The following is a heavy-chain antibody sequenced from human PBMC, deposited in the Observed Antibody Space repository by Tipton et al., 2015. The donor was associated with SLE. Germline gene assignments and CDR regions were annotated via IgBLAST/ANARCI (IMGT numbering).Heavy chain of an antibody. V-gene: IGHV3-30*04. CDR1: GFTFSSYA. CDR3: ARDKKQLVAFDI. Sequence: SLRLSCAASGFTFSSYAMHWVRQAPGKGLEWVAVISYDGSNKYYADSVKGRFTISRDNSKNTLYLQMSSLRAEDTAVYYCARDKKQLVAFDIWGQGTMVTVSS. CDR2: ISYDGSNK. D-gene: IGHD6-6*01. J-gene: IGHJ3*02.